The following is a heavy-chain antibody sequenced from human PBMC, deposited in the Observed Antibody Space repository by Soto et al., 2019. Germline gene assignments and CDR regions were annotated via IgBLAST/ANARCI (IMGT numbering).Heavy chain of an antibody. CDR3: ARGDREDIAVVVGARPGEYGVDV. CDR2: ISYDGSNK. J-gene: IGHJ6*02. V-gene: IGHV3-30-3*01. D-gene: IGHD2-15*01. Sequence: QVHLVESGGGVVQPGRSLRLSCAASGFTFRIYAMHWVRQAPGKGLECVAVISYDGSNKFYRDSVKGRSTISRDNSKNTLYLQINSLRYEDTAVYYCARGDREDIAVVVGARPGEYGVDVWGQGTTVTVSS. CDR1: GFTFRIYA.